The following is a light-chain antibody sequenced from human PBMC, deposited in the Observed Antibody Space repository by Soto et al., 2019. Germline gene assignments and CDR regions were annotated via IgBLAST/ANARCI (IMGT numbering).Light chain of an antibody. CDR3: IQDYNYPRT. CDR2: DAS. V-gene: IGKV3-11*01. J-gene: IGKJ1*01. Sequence: EVVLTQSPATLSLSPGERATLSCRASQSVNTYLAWYQQRPGQAPRLLIYDASSRAPGIPARFSGSGSGTDFTLTISSLQPEDFATYYCIQDYNYPRTFGQGTKVDIK. CDR1: QSVNTY.